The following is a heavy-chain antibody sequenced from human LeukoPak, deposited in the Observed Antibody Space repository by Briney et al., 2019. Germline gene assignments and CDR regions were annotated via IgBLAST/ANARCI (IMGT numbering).Heavy chain of an antibody. CDR1: GFTFSNAW. Sequence: GGSLRLSCAASGFTFSNAWMSWVRQAPGKGLEWVGRIKSKTDGGTTDYAAPVKGRFTISRDDSKNTLYLQMNSLKTEDTAVYYCTTDRGYSGYDWVRGYYYYMDVWGKGTTVTVSS. CDR3: TTDRGYSGYDWVRGYYYYMDV. D-gene: IGHD5-12*01. CDR2: IKSKTDGGTT. J-gene: IGHJ6*03. V-gene: IGHV3-15*01.